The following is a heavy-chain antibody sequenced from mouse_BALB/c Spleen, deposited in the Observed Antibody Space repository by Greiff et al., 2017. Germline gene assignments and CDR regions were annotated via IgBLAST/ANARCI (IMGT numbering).Heavy chain of an antibody. CDR3: TRSRGSFDY. Sequence: VQLQQSGAELVKPGASVKLSCKASGYTFTSYYMYWVKQRPGQGLEWIGEINPSNGGTNFNEKFKSKATLTVDKSSSTAYMQLSSLTSEDSAVYYCTRSRGSFDYWGQGTTLTVSS. CDR2: INPSNGGT. D-gene: IGHD1-1*01. CDR1: GYTFTSYY. J-gene: IGHJ2*01. V-gene: IGHV1S81*02.